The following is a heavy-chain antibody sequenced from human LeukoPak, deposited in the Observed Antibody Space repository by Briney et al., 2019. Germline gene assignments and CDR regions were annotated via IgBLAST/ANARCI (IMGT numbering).Heavy chain of an antibody. Sequence: GGSLRLSCAASGFTFSSYAISWVRQAPGKGLEWVSAISGSGGSTYYADSVKGRFTISRDNSKNTLYLQMNSLRAEDTAVYYCVTYYYDSSGYYLFFGGPPIDYWGQGTLVTVSS. CDR2: ISGSGGST. D-gene: IGHD3-22*01. CDR3: VTYYYDSSGYYLFFGGPPIDY. V-gene: IGHV3-23*01. J-gene: IGHJ4*02. CDR1: GFTFSSYA.